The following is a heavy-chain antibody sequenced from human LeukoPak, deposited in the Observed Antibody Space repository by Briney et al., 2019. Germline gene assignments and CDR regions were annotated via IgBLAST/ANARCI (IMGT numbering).Heavy chain of an antibody. CDR3: AVHNWGYAASFDY. J-gene: IGHJ4*02. CDR1: GFTFSSYA. Sequence: GGSLRLSCSASGFTFSSYAMIWLRQAPGKGLEGVSSISTSGDITYYAGSVEGRFTISRDNSKYTLYLEMSSLRDEDTAVYFCAVHNWGYAASFDYWGQGTLVTVSS. D-gene: IGHD7-27*01. CDR2: ISTSGDIT. V-gene: IGHV3-23*01.